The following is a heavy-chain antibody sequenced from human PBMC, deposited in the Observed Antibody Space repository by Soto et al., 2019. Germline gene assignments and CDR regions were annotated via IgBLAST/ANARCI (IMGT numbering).Heavy chain of an antibody. Sequence: GGSLRLSCAASGFTFCGSAMHWVRQASGKGLEWVGRIRSKANSYATAYAASVKGRFTISRDDSKNTAYLQMNSLKTEDTAVYYCTRPVPGAYCSGGSCYSEYFQHWGQGTLVTVSS. J-gene: IGHJ1*01. D-gene: IGHD2-15*01. CDR2: IRSKANSYAT. V-gene: IGHV3-73*01. CDR3: TRPVPGAYCSGGSCYSEYFQH. CDR1: GFTFCGSA.